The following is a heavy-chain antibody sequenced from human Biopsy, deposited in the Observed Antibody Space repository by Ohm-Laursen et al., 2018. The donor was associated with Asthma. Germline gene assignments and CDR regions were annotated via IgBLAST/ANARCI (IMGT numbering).Heavy chain of an antibody. J-gene: IGHJ4*02. V-gene: IGHV3-9*01. CDR2: ISWNSGSI. CDR1: GFTFDDYA. Sequence: SLRLSCTASGFTFDDYAMHWVRQAPGKGLEWVSGISWNSGSIGYADSVKGRFTISRDNAKKSLYLQMNSLRAEDTALYYCAKGEWELLEANFDYWGQGTLATVSS. CDR3: AKGEWELLEANFDY. D-gene: IGHD1-26*01.